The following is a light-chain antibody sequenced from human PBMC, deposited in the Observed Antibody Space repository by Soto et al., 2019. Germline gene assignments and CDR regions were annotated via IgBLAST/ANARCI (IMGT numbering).Light chain of an antibody. J-gene: IGLJ1*01. V-gene: IGLV1-51*01. CDR2: DNY. Sequence: QSVLTQPPSVSAAPGQKVTISCSGSSSNIGGNSVSWYQQLPGTAPKLLIYDNYKRTSGITDRISGSKSGTSATLGITGLQAGDAADYYCGTWDSSLNGYVFGPGTKVTVL. CDR1: SSNIGGNS. CDR3: GTWDSSLNGYV.